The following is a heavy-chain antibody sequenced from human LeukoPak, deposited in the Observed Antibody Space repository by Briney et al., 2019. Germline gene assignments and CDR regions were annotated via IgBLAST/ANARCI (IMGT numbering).Heavy chain of an antibody. CDR2: IYSGGST. Sequence: GGSLRLSCAASGFTVSSNYMSWVRQAPGKGLKWVSVIYSGGSTYYADSVKGRFTISRDNSKNTLYLQMNSLRAEDTAVYYCARARVWFGELSGYFDYWGQGTLVTVSS. V-gene: IGHV3-53*01. CDR3: ARARVWFGELSGYFDY. D-gene: IGHD3-10*01. J-gene: IGHJ4*02. CDR1: GFTVSSNY.